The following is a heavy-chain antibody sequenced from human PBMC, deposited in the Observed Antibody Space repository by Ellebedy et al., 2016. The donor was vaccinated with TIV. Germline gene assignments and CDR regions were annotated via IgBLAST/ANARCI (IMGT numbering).Heavy chain of an antibody. D-gene: IGHD5-18*01. Sequence: GGSLRLSCAASGFTFSNAWMNWVRQAPGKGLEWVGRIKSKTDGGAADYAAPVKGRFTISRDDSKNTLYLQMNSLKTEEPAVYFCTTVYRYNYNSVWGQGTLVTVSS. CDR2: IKSKTDGGAA. CDR3: TTVYRYNYNSV. CDR1: GFTFSNAW. J-gene: IGHJ4*02. V-gene: IGHV3-15*01.